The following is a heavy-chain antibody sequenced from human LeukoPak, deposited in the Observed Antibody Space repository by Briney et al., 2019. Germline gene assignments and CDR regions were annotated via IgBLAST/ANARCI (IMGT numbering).Heavy chain of an antibody. D-gene: IGHD1-20*01. J-gene: IGHJ4*02. CDR3: AREAINWTNVGPVRYFDY. V-gene: IGHV1-8*03. CDR2: MNPNSGNT. CDR1: GYTFTSYD. Sequence: ASVKVSCKASGYTFTSYDINWVRQATGQGLEWMGWMNPNSGNTGYAQKFQGRVTSTRNTAISTAYMELSSLRSEDTAVYYCAREAINWTNVGPVRYFDYWGQGSLVTVSS.